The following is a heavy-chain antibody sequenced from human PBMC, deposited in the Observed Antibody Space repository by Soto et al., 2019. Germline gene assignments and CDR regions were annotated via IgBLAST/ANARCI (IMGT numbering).Heavy chain of an antibody. J-gene: IGHJ4*02. D-gene: IGHD6-19*01. CDR3: VREEHIGCGHAIDH. CDR1: GVTISTYY. V-gene: IGHV4-59*01. CDR2: NYHSGTT. Sequence: SETLSLTCAVSGVTISTYYWSWIRQPPGKGLEWIGYNYHSGTTNYNPSLKSRVTISVDTSKNQFSLRLTSVTAADTAIYYCVREEHIGCGHAIDHWGQGILVTVYS.